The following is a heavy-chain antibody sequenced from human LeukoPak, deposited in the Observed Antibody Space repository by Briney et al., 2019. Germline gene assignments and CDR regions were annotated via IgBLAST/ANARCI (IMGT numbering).Heavy chain of an antibody. Sequence: SETLSLTCTVSGGSISSYYWSWIRQPPGKGLEWIGYIYTSGSTNYNPSLKSRVTISVDTSKNQFSLKLSSVTAADTAVYYCASQRGYYDSSGYSVLDVWGKGTTVTVSS. D-gene: IGHD3-22*01. J-gene: IGHJ6*04. CDR1: GGSISSYY. CDR2: IYTSGST. CDR3: ASQRGYYDSSGYSVLDV. V-gene: IGHV4-4*09.